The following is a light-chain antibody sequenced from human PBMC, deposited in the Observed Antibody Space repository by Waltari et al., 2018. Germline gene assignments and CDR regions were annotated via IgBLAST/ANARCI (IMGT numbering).Light chain of an antibody. CDR3: QELDTYPQSLT. V-gene: IGKV1-9*01. CDR2: AAS. Sequence: DIQLTQSPSFLSASIGDRVTITCRASHGISNYLAWYQQKPGTAPKLLIYAASTLQSGVPSRFSGSGSGTEFTLTVSSLQPEDFATYYCQELDTYPQSLTFGGGTKVEI. J-gene: IGKJ4*01. CDR1: HGISNY.